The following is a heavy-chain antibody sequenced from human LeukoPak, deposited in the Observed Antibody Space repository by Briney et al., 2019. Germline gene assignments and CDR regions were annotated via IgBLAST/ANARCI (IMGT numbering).Heavy chain of an antibody. J-gene: IGHJ4*02. CDR2: ISAYNGNT. CDR1: GCTFTSYG. Sequence: ASVKVSCKASGCTFTSYGISWVRQAPGQGLEWMGWISAYNGNTNYAQKLQGRVTMTTDTSTSTAYMELRSLRSDDTAVYYCARDRTIFGVVIIDTGFDYWGQGTLVTVSS. CDR3: ARDRTIFGVVIIDTGFDY. V-gene: IGHV1-18*01. D-gene: IGHD3-3*01.